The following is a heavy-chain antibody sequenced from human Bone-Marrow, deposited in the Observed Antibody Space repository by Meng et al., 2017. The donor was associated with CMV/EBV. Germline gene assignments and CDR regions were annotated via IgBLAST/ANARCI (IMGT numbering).Heavy chain of an antibody. CDR2: ISGSSDRT. D-gene: IGHD4-17*01. V-gene: IGHV3-23*01. J-gene: IGHJ5*02. CDR3: APVGGWGTGNPTTMIT. CDR1: GFAISAYS. Sequence: GFAISAYSMSWVRQAPGKAPEWVSTISGSSDRTSFADSVKGRLNISRDNSKNTLYLQMNGLRAEDTTMYYCAPVGGWGTGNPTTMITWGQGTLVTVSS.